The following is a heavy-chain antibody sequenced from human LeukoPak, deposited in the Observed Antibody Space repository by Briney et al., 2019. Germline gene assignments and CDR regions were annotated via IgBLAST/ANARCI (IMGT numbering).Heavy chain of an antibody. CDR1: GYTFSSYG. D-gene: IGHD4/OR15-4a*01. V-gene: IGHV1-18*01. CDR3: ARRKYGADYNGMDV. CDR2: INPQKRDT. Sequence: ASVKVSCKASGYTFSSYGINWVRLAPGRGPEWMASINPQKRDTHYAQNFQGRATVTAGTSTITVYMELRSLRSDDTAIYYCARRKYGADYNGMDVWGRGTTVSVPS. J-gene: IGHJ6*02.